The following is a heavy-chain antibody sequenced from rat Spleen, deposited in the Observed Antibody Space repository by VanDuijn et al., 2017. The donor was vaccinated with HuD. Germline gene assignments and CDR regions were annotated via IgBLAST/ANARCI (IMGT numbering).Heavy chain of an antibody. J-gene: IGHJ2*01. CDR3: ARHGFDY. CDR1: GFTFSDYA. Sequence: EVQLVEPGGGVVQPGRSLKLSCTASGFTFSDYAMAWVRQAPKKGLEWVATIIYDGSSTYYRDSVKGRFTISRDNAKSTLYLQMDSLRSEDTATYYCARHGFDYWGQGVMVTVSS. V-gene: IGHV5-17*01. CDR2: IIYDGSST.